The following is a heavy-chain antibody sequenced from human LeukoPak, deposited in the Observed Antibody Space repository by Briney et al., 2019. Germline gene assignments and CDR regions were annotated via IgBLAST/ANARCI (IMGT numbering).Heavy chain of an antibody. D-gene: IGHD2-2*01. J-gene: IGHJ6*03. CDR1: GGSIRSYY. CDR3: ARGTSSTNYYYYYYMDV. Sequence: PSETLSLTCTVSGGSIRSYYWSWIRQPPGKGLEWIGYIYYSGSTNYNPSLKSRVTMSVDTSKNQFSLKLSSVTAADTAVYYCARGTSSTNYYYYYYMDVWGKGTTVTVSS. CDR2: IYYSGST. V-gene: IGHV4-59*12.